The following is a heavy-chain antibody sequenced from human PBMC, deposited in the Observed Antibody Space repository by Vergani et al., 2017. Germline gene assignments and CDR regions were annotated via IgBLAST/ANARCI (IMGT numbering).Heavy chain of an antibody. Sequence: QVQLEESGPGLVKPSQTLSLTCTVSGGSISSGDYYWSWIRQPPGKGLEWIGYIYYSGSTYYNPSLKSRVTISVDTSKNQFSLKLSSVTAADTAVYYCARAGIVGATDFDYWGQGTLVTVSS. J-gene: IGHJ4*02. CDR2: IYYSGST. V-gene: IGHV4-30-4*08. CDR1: GGSISSGDYY. CDR3: ARAGIVGATDFDY. D-gene: IGHD1-26*01.